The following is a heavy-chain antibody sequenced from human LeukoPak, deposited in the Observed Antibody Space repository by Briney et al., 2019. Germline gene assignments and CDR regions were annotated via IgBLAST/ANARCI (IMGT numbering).Heavy chain of an antibody. D-gene: IGHD5-12*01. CDR1: GFTFSSYG. V-gene: IGHV3-33*06. CDR2: TWYDGSNK. CDR3: AKDRGYDRAPFDY. J-gene: IGHJ4*02. Sequence: PGRSLRLSCAASGFTFSSYGMHWVRQAPGKGLVWVAVTWYDGSNKYYADSVKGRFTISGDNSKNTLYLQMNSLRAEDTSVYYCAKDRGYDRAPFDYWGQGTLVTVSS.